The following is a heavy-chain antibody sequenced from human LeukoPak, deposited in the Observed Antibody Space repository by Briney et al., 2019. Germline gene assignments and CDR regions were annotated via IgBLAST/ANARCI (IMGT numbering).Heavy chain of an antibody. V-gene: IGHV4-34*01. D-gene: IGHD4-17*01. CDR1: GVSFDDYY. CDR2: INHSGYT. J-gene: IGHJ4*02. Sequence: PSETLSLTCAGSGVSFDDYYWSWARQTPGKGLEWIGEINHSGYTNDSPSLKSRVTLSIDTSRKQFTLNLRSVTVADAGIYYCTRMTTGHDYWGQGTLVTVSS. CDR3: TRMTTGHDY.